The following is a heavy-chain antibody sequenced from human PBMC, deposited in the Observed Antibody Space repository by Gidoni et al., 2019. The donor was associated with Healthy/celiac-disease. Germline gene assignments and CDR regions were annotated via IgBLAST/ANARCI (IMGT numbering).Heavy chain of an antibody. CDR1: GGPFSSYA. CDR2: IIPILGIA. Sequence: QVQLVQSGAEVKKPGSSVKVSCKASGGPFSSYAISWVRQAPGQGLEWMGRIIPILGIANYAQKFQGRVTITADKSTSTAYMELSSLRSEDTAVYYCARDPLDFWSGYNRLGNWFDPWGQGTLVTVSS. J-gene: IGHJ5*02. CDR3: ARDPLDFWSGYNRLGNWFDP. V-gene: IGHV1-69*04. D-gene: IGHD3-3*01.